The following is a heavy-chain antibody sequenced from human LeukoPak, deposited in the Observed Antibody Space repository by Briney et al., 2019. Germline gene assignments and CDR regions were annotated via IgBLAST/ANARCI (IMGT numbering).Heavy chain of an antibody. Sequence: PGGSLRLSCTASGFTFSQYYMSWIRQAPGKGLEWVSSISSSGSTINYADSVKGRFTISRDNAKISLFLQMNSLRAEDTAVYYCARRIVGTANIDYWGQGTLVTVSS. CDR2: ISSSGSTI. D-gene: IGHD1-26*01. CDR3: ARRIVGTANIDY. CDR1: GFTFSQYY. J-gene: IGHJ4*02. V-gene: IGHV3-11*01.